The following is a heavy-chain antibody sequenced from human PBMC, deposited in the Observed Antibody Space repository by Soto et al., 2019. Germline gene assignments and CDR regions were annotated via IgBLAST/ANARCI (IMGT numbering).Heavy chain of an antibody. D-gene: IGHD1-26*01. Sequence: PGGSLRLSCAASGFTFSDFAMSWVRQAPGKGLEWVSGLSESGGTTFYADSVKGRFTISRDNSKNTLSLQMNSLRADDTAVYYCAKDYPRLGVTTTFFDSWGQGTLVTVSS. J-gene: IGHJ4*02. V-gene: IGHV3-23*01. CDR2: LSESGGTT. CDR3: AKDYPRLGVTTTFFDS. CDR1: GFTFSDFA.